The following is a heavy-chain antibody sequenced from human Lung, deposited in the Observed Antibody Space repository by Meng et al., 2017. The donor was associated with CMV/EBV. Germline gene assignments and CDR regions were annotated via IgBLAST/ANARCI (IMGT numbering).Heavy chain of an antibody. CDR2: INVYNGAL. J-gene: IGHJ4*02. CDR3: ARRRGQIYSLLSGGGDGYFDN. Sequence: ITWVRQAPGQGLEWLGWINVYNGALNYGQKFRGRVTMTTDTGTTAVYMDLGSLRSDDTAVYYCARRRGQIYSLLSGGGDGYFDNWGRGTLVTISS. D-gene: IGHD3-16*01. V-gene: IGHV1-18*01.